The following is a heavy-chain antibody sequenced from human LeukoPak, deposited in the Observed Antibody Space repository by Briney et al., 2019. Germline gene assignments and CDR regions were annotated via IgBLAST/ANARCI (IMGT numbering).Heavy chain of an antibody. J-gene: IGHJ4*02. CDR1: GEEISSSNF. Sequence: PSETLSLTCSVSGEEISSSNFWGWIRQPPGKGLEWIGTFYYSGSTYYNPSLKSRVAISADTSQNQFSLRLTSVTAADTAVYYCAKNMAETEHFDYWGQGTLVTVSS. CDR3: AKNMAETEHFDY. V-gene: IGHV4-39*01. CDR2: FYYSGST. D-gene: IGHD1/OR15-1a*01.